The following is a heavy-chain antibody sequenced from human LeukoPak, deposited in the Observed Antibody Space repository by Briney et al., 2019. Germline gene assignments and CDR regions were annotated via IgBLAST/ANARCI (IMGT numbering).Heavy chain of an antibody. Sequence: GGSLRLSCAASRFTFSGYAMSWVRQAPGKGLEWVSTITGSGDTTYYADSVKGRFTISRDNSKNTLYLQMNSLRAEDTAIYYRAKARGYCSGGSCYSGFDYWGQGTLVTVSS. CDR3: AKARGYCSGGSCYSGFDY. CDR2: ITGSGDTT. V-gene: IGHV3-23*01. CDR1: RFTFSGYA. J-gene: IGHJ4*02. D-gene: IGHD2-15*01.